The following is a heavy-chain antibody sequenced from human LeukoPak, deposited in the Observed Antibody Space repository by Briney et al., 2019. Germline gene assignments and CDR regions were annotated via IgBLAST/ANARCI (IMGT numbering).Heavy chain of an antibody. CDR3: ARDRGWELRWFELDY. CDR2: INPSGGST. Sequence: ASVKVSCKASGYTFTSYGISWVRQAPGQGLEWRGIINPSGGSTSYAQKFQGRVTMTRDMSTSTVYMELSSLRSEDTAVYYCARDRGWELRWFELDYWGQGTLVTVSS. D-gene: IGHD1-26*01. V-gene: IGHV1-46*01. CDR1: GYTFTSYG. J-gene: IGHJ4*02.